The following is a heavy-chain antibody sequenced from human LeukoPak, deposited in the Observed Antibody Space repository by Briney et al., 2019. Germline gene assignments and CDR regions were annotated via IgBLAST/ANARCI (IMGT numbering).Heavy chain of an antibody. CDR2: INHSGST. CDR3: ARGGGPYDYVWGSYRYHYYFDY. CDR1: GGSFSGYY. J-gene: IGHJ4*02. D-gene: IGHD3-16*02. Sequence: SETLSLTCAVYGGSFSGYYWSWIRQPPGKGLEWIGEINHSGSTNYNPSLKSRVTISVDTSKNQFSLKLSSVTAADTAVYYCARGGGPYDYVWGSYRYHYYFDYSGQGTLVTVSS. V-gene: IGHV4-34*01.